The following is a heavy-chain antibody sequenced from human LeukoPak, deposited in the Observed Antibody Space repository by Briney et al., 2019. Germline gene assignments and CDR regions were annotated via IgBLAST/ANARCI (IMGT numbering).Heavy chain of an antibody. CDR2: TYPGDSDT. CDR3: ARRQIPYYFDN. D-gene: IGHD2-2*02. J-gene: IGHJ4*02. V-gene: IGHV5-51*01. Sequence: GESLKISFKTSGYSFTNYWIGWVRQMPGKSLEGMGITYPGDSDTRYSPSFQGQVTISADKSISTAYLQWSSLKASDTAMYYCARRQIPYYFDNWGQGTLVTVSS. CDR1: GYSFTNYW.